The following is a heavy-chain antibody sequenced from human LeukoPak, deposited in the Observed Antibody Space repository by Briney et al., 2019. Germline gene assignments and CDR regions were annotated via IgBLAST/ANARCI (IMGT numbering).Heavy chain of an antibody. CDR2: IYPGDSDT. J-gene: IGHJ6*02. Sequence: GESLKISCKGSGYSFTSYWIGWVRQMPGKGLEWMGIIYPGDSDTRYSPSFQGQVTISADKSISTAYLQWSSLKASGTAMYYCARQRSSGGYYYYYGMDVWGQGTTVTVSS. CDR3: ARQRSSGGYYYYYGMDV. V-gene: IGHV5-51*01. CDR1: GYSFTSYW. D-gene: IGHD6-19*01.